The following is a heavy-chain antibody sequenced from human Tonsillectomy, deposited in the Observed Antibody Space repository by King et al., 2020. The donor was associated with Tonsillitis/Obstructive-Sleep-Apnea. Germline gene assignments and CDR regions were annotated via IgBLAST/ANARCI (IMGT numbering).Heavy chain of an antibody. CDR3: ARGWVVRSSPAFDI. Sequence: VQLVESGGGVVQPGRSRRLSCVASGVTFRHYAMHWVRQSPGKGLEWAALISYDGSDKYYADSVKGRFTVSRDNSKNTLYLQMNFLRPEDTAVYYCARGWVVRSSPAFDIWGQGTMVTVSS. D-gene: IGHD3-22*01. CDR2: ISYDGSDK. CDR1: GVTFRHYA. V-gene: IGHV3-30*04. J-gene: IGHJ3*02.